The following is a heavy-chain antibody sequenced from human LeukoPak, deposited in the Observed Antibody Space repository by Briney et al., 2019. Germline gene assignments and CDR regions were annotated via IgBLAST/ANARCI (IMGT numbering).Heavy chain of an antibody. CDR2: IYYSGST. Sequence: SETLSLTCTVSGGSISSSSYYWGWIRQPPGKGLEWIGSIYYSGSTYYNPSLKSRVTISVDTSKNQFSLKRSSVTAADTAVYYCARLGSMGGFDPWGQGTLVTVSS. V-gene: IGHV4-39*01. CDR1: GGSISSSSYY. J-gene: IGHJ5*02. D-gene: IGHD3-16*01. CDR3: ARLGSMGGFDP.